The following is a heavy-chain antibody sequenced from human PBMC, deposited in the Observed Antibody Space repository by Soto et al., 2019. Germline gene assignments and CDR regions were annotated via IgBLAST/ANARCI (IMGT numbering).Heavy chain of an antibody. Sequence: ALVKVSRKASGYTNTRYVSSWVRQATGKGLEWMGWISAYNGNTNYAQKLQGRVTMTTDTSTSTAYMELRSLRSDDTAVYYCARAGLGYCSSTSCYMAQYDDFWGQGTLVTVSS. CDR3: ARAGLGYCSSTSCYMAQYDDF. V-gene: IGHV1-18*01. CDR1: GYTNTRYV. D-gene: IGHD2-2*02. CDR2: ISAYNGNT. J-gene: IGHJ4*02.